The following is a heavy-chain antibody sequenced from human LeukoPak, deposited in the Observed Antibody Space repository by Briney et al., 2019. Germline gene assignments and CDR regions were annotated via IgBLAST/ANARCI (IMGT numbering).Heavy chain of an antibody. CDR3: ARDAILDY. Sequence: AGSLRLSSAASGFTVSSNYMSWVRQAPGKGLEWVSVIYSGGSTYYADSVKGRFTISRDNSKNTLYLQMNSLRAEDTAVYYCARDAILDYWGQGTLVTVSS. J-gene: IGHJ4*02. V-gene: IGHV3-66*01. CDR1: GFTVSSNY. CDR2: IYSGGST.